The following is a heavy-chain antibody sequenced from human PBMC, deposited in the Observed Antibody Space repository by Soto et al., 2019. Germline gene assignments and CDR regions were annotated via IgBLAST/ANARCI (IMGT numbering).Heavy chain of an antibody. V-gene: IGHV4-34*01. CDR3: ARGSKSITGRYYYYYYGMDV. J-gene: IGHJ6*02. D-gene: IGHD1-20*01. CDR1: GGSFSGYY. CDR2: INHSGST. Sequence: SETLSLTCAVYGGSFSGYYWSWIRQPPGKGLEWIGEINHSGSTNYNPSLKSRVTISVDTFKNQFSLKLSSVTAADTAVYYCARGSKSITGRYYYYYYGMDVWGQGTTVTVSS.